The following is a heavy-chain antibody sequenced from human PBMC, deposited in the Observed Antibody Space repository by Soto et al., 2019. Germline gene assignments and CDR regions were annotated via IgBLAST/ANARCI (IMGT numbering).Heavy chain of an antibody. Sequence: SVKVSCKASGGTFSSYAISWVRQAPGQGLEWMGGIIPIFGTANYAQKFQGRVTITADESTSTAYMELSSLRSEDTAVYYCARSRAGYYDFLSGMDVWGQGTTVTVSS. V-gene: IGHV1-69*13. CDR3: ARSRAGYYDFLSGMDV. J-gene: IGHJ6*02. CDR2: IIPIFGTA. D-gene: IGHD3-3*01. CDR1: GGTFSSYA.